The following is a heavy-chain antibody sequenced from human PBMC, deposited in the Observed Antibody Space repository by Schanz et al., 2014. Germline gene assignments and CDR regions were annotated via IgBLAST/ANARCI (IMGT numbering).Heavy chain of an antibody. Sequence: QVQLVQSGAEVKKPGSSMKVSCKASGGTFNSYTINWVRQAPGQGLEWMGRIIPILGLAKYEQKFQDKVTITADTSTTTAYMELSGLRSEDTAVYYCARDRRRYCSTASCLHDNWFDPWGQGTLVIVSS. D-gene: IGHD2-2*01. CDR1: GGTFNSYT. J-gene: IGHJ5*02. CDR2: IIPILGLA. CDR3: ARDRRRYCSTASCLHDNWFDP. V-gene: IGHV1-69*08.